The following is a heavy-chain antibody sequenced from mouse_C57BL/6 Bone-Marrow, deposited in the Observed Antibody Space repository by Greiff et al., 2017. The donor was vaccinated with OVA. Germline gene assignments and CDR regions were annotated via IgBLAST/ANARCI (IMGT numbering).Heavy chain of an antibody. CDR2: IWWDDDK. CDR3: ARMNYYGSTNCFDY. D-gene: IGHD1-1*01. J-gene: IGHJ2*01. CDR1: GFSLSTFGMG. V-gene: IGHV8-8*01. Sequence: QVTLKESGPGILQPSQTLSLTCSFSGFSLSTFGMGVGWIRQPSGKGLEWLAHIWWDDDKYYTPALKSRLTISKDTSKNQVFLKSANVDTADTATYYCARMNYYGSTNCFDYWGQGTTLTVSS.